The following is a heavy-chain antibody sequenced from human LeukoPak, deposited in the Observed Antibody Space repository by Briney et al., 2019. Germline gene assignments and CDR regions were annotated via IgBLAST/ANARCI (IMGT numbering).Heavy chain of an antibody. CDR1: GGSFSGYY. J-gene: IGHJ4*02. CDR2: INHSGST. V-gene: IGHV4-34*01. Sequence: SETLSLTCAVYGGSFSGYYWSWIRQPPGKGLEWIGEINHSGSTNYNPSLKSRVTISVDTSQNQFSLKLSSVTAADTAVYYCARHRRPFDYWGQGTLVTVSS. CDR3: ARHRRPFDY.